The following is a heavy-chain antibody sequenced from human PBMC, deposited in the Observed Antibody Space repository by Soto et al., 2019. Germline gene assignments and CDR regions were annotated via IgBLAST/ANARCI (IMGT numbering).Heavy chain of an antibody. CDR3: ARVVLSITRGAFDA. Sequence: QVQLQESGPGLVKPSGTLSLTCAVSGGSISSSHWWTWVRQSPGKGLEYIGEISHSGTSNSNPSLKSRVTLSVDRSKNHFSLTLSSVTAADTAVYSCARVVLSITRGAFDAWGQRTPVIVSS. J-gene: IGHJ3*01. CDR1: GGSISSSHW. D-gene: IGHD1-20*01. V-gene: IGHV4-4*02. CDR2: ISHSGTS.